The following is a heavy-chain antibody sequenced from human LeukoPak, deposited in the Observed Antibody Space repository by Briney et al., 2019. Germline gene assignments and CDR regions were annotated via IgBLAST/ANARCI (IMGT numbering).Heavy chain of an antibody. Sequence: SETLSLTCTVSGGSFSTYYWNWIRQPAGKGLEWIGRIYRSGSPNYNPSLKCRVTMSVDTSKNQFSLKLTSVTAADAAVYFCAREGSGWYLDYWGQGTLVTVSS. CDR3: AREGSGWYLDY. CDR1: GGSFSTYY. V-gene: IGHV4-4*07. D-gene: IGHD6-19*01. J-gene: IGHJ4*02. CDR2: IYRSGSP.